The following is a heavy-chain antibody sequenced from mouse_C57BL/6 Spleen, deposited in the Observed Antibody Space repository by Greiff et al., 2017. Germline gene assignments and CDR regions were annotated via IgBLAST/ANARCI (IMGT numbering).Heavy chain of an antibody. CDR1: GYAFSSYW. CDR2: IYPGDGDT. J-gene: IGHJ4*01. CDR3: ARHDYHAMDY. V-gene: IGHV1-80*01. Sequence: VKLVESGAELVKPGASVKISCKASGYAFSSYWMNWVKQRPGKGLEWIGQIYPGDGDTNYNGKFKGKATLTADKSSSTAYMQLSSLTSEDSAVYFCARHDYHAMDYWGQGTSVTVSS.